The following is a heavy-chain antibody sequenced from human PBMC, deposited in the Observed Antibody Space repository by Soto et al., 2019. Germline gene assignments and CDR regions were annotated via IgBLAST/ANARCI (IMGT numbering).Heavy chain of an antibody. D-gene: IGHD3-10*01. J-gene: IGHJ4*02. CDR2: IYYSGST. Sequence: QVQLQESGPGLVKPSQTLSLTCTVSGGSISSGGYYWSWIRQHPGKGLEWIGYIYYSGSTYYNPCLKSRVTISVDKSKNQFSLKLSSVTAADTAVYYCARDGPEGRVGELSPFDYWGRGTLVTVCS. CDR1: GGSISSGGYY. CDR3: ARDGPEGRVGELSPFDY. V-gene: IGHV4-31*03.